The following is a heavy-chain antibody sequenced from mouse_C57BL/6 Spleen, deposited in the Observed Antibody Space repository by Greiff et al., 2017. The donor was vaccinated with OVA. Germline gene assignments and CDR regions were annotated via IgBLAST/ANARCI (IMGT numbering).Heavy chain of an antibody. Sequence: EVKLVESGPELVKPGASVKMSCKASGYTFTDYNMHWVKQSHGKSLEWIGYINPNNGGTSYNQKFKGKATLTVNKSSSTAYMELRSLTSEDSAVYYCAKGGYYGSWFAYWGQGTLVTVSA. D-gene: IGHD2-3*01. CDR1: GYTFTDYN. CDR2: INPNNGGT. J-gene: IGHJ3*01. V-gene: IGHV1-22*01. CDR3: AKGGYYGSWFAY.